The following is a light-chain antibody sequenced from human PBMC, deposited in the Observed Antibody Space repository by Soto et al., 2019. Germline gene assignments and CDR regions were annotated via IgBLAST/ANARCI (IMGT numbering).Light chain of an antibody. CDR1: QSIGDT. CDR3: LNDYNYPLT. CDR2: DES. Sequence: VMTQSPATLSLSPGGSATLSCRASQSIGDTLAWYQQKTGQAPRILIYDESTRTTGGPDRLSGSGSGTDLTLTISRLQPEDFATYYCLNDYNYPLTFGGGTKVDIK. V-gene: IGKV3-15*01. J-gene: IGKJ4*01.